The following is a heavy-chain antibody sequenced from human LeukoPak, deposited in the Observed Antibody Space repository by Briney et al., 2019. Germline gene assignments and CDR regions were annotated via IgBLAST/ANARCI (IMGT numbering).Heavy chain of an antibody. J-gene: IGHJ5*02. CDR3: ARRPIERRTIGEDNWFDP. CDR2: IHYSGST. D-gene: IGHD5-24*01. CDR1: GGSISSSGFY. V-gene: IGHV4-31*03. Sequence: PSQTLSLTCTVSGGSISSSGFYWTWIRQHPGKGLEWIGYIHYSGSTYYNPSLKSRVNISVDTSKNQFSLKLNSVTAADTAVYYCARRPIERRTIGEDNWFDPWGQGTLVTVSS.